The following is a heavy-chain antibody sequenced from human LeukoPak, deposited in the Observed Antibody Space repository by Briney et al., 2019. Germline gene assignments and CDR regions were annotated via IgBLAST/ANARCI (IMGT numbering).Heavy chain of an antibody. V-gene: IGHV3-23*01. CDR2: ISSSGVST. CDR1: GFTFNNYA. D-gene: IGHD6-19*01. CDR3: AKRGSAWYSDY. Sequence: GGSLRLSCAASGFTFNNYAVNWVRQAPGKGLEWVSGISSSGVSTYYADSVKGRFTIPRDNSKNTLYLQMNSLRAEDTAVYYCAKRGSAWYSDYWGQGTLVTVSS. J-gene: IGHJ4*02.